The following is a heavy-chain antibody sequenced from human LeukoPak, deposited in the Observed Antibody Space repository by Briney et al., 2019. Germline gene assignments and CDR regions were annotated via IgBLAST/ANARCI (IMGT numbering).Heavy chain of an antibody. Sequence: PSETLSLTCTVSGGSISSGDYYWSWIRQPPGKGLEWIGYIYYSGSTYYNPSLKSRVTISVDTSKNQFSLKLSSVTAADTAVYYCARHSYCSSTSCYSMDVWGKGTTVTVSS. D-gene: IGHD2-2*02. V-gene: IGHV4-30-4*08. CDR1: GGSISSGDYY. CDR2: IYYSGST. CDR3: ARHSYCSSTSCYSMDV. J-gene: IGHJ6*03.